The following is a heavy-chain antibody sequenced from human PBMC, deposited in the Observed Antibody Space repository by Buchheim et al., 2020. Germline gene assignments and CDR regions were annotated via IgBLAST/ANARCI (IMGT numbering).Heavy chain of an antibody. CDR2: ISKSSSPI. Sequence: EVQLVESGGGLVQPGGSLRLSCAASGFSFSSHSMNWVRQAPGKGLEWVSYISKSSSPIYDADSVKGRFTISRDNAKHSLYLQRNSLRAEDTAVYYCARATGVGVFPPGWFDPWGQGTL. V-gene: IGHV3-48*01. CDR1: GFSFSSHS. J-gene: IGHJ5*02. D-gene: IGHD1-26*01. CDR3: ARATGVGVFPPGWFDP.